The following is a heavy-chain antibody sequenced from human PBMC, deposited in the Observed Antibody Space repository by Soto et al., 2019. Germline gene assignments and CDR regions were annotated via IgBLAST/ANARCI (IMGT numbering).Heavy chain of an antibody. CDR3: ARTQDYNVYHYYYGMDV. J-gene: IGHJ6*02. Sequence: GESLRLSCAASGFTFSSYGMHWVRQAPGKGLEWVSVIWYDGSNKYYADSVKGRVTISIDNSKNTLYLQMNSLRAEETAVYYCARTQDYNVYHYYYGMDVWGQGTTVTVSS. CDR2: IWYDGSNK. CDR1: GFTFSSYG. V-gene: IGHV3-33*01. D-gene: IGHD4-4*01.